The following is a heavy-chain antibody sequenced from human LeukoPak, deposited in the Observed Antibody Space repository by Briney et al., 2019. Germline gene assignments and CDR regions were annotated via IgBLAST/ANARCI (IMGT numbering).Heavy chain of an antibody. CDR1: GGSISSYY. CDR3: ARSPYYYDSSGYPYYFDY. V-gene: IGHV4-59*01. Sequence: SETLSLTCTVSGGSISSYYWSWIRQPPGKGLEWIGYIYYSGSTSYNPSLKSRVTISVDTSKNQFSLKLSSVTAADTAVYYCARSPYYYDSSGYPYYFDYWGQGTLVTVSS. CDR2: IYYSGST. D-gene: IGHD3-22*01. J-gene: IGHJ4*02.